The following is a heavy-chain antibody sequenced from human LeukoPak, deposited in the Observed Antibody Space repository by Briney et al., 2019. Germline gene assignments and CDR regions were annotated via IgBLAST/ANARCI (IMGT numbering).Heavy chain of an antibody. CDR3: ARSYGYSSGWSNWFDP. V-gene: IGHV5-51*01. CDR1: GYSFTSYW. J-gene: IGHJ5*02. D-gene: IGHD6-19*01. Sequence: GESLKISCKGSGYSFTSYWIGWVRQMPGKGLEWMGIIYPGDSGTRYSPSFQGQVTISADKSISTAYLQWSSLKASDTAMYYCARSYGYSSGWSNWFDPWGQGTLVTVSS. CDR2: IYPGDSGT.